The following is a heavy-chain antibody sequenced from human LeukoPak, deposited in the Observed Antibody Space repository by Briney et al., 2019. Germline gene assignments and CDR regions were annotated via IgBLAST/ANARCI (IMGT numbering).Heavy chain of an antibody. Sequence: ASVKVSCKASGGTFSSYAISWVRQAPGQGLEWTGWISAYNGNTNYAQKLQGRVTMTTDTSTSTAYMELRSLRSDDTAVYYCARSERGWGAAVFDYWGQGTLVTVSS. V-gene: IGHV1-18*01. CDR1: GGTFSSYA. CDR3: ARSERGWGAAVFDY. D-gene: IGHD6-13*01. J-gene: IGHJ4*02. CDR2: ISAYNGNT.